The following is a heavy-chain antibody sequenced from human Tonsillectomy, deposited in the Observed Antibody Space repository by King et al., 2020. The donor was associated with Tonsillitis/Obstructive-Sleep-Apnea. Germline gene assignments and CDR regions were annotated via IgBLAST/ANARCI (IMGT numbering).Heavy chain of an antibody. V-gene: IGHV5-51*01. CDR3: ARPMATAGSSNWHFDL. J-gene: IGHJ2*01. Sequence: VQLVESGAEVKKPGESLRISCKGSGYSFTNYWIGWVRQMPGKGLEWMGIIYPGDSDTRYSPSFQGQVTISADKSISTTYLQWSSLAASDSAMYYCARPMATAGSSNWHFDLWGRGTPVTVSS. CDR2: IYPGDSDT. D-gene: IGHD6-13*01. CDR1: GYSFTNYW.